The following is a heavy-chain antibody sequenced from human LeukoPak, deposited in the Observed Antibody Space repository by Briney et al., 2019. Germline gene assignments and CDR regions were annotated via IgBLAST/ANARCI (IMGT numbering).Heavy chain of an antibody. J-gene: IGHJ4*02. CDR2: INHSGST. CDR1: GGSFSGYY. CDR3: ARGKLTSSGWYLHRYYFDY. D-gene: IGHD6-19*01. V-gene: IGHV4-34*01. Sequence: PSETLSLTCAVYGGSFSGYYWSWIRQPPGKGLEWIGEINHSGSTNYNPSLKSRVTISVDTSKNQFSLKLSSVTAADTAVYYCARGKLTSSGWYLHRYYFDYWGQGTLVTVSS.